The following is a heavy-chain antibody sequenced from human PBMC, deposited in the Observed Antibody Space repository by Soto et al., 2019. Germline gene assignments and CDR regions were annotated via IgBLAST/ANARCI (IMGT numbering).Heavy chain of an antibody. CDR1: GSSVSSNY. CDR2: IYSGGST. V-gene: IGHV3-53*01. CDR3: ARSSGGDYYYYAMDV. Sequence: LSPSCEPSGSSVSSNYLTSVLQAPGKGLEWVSVIYSGGSTYYAVSAKGRFTISRDNSKNTLYLQMNSLRAEDKALYYCARSSGGDYYYYAMDVWGQGTTVRVSS. D-gene: IGHD2-15*01. J-gene: IGHJ6*02.